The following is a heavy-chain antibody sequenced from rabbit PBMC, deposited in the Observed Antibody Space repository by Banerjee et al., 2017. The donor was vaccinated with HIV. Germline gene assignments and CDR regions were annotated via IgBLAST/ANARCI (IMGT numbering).Heavy chain of an antibody. CDR2: IDTNDGDT. D-gene: IGHD1-1*01. CDR1: GFSFSSNW. CDR3: ARNYVNAFDP. V-gene: IGHV1S45*01. J-gene: IGHJ2*01. Sequence: LEESGGGLVKPGGTLALTCTVSGFSFSSNWICWVRQAPGKGLEWMACIDTNDGDTDYANWPKGRFTISKTSSSTVTLQMTSLTAADTATYFCARNYVNAFDPWGQGTLVTVS.